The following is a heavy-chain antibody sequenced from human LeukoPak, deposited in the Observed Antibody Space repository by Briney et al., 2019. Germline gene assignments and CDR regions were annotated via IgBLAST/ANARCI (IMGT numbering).Heavy chain of an antibody. J-gene: IGHJ4*02. V-gene: IGHV3-30*02. CDR3: ARAGRYNWNDLDY. Sequence: GGSLRLSCAASGFTFSNYGMHWVRQAPGKGLEWVAFIRSDGSTEYYADSVKGRVTISRDNSENTLHLQMSSLRPEDTAVYYCARAGRYNWNDLDYWGRGTLVTVSS. CDR2: IRSDGSTE. CDR1: GFTFSNYG. D-gene: IGHD1-1*01.